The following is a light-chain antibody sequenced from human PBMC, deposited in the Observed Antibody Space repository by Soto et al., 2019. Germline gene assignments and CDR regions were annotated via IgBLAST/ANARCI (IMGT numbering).Light chain of an antibody. J-gene: IGKJ3*01. CDR3: HQASSFPYT. CDR1: HDIKKW. CDR2: AAS. Sequence: DIQMTQSPSSVSASVGDIINITCRASHDIKKWLAWYQQKPGKAPKVLIYAASNLESGVSPRFSGSGAGTEFSLTISSLQTEDFATYFCHQASSFPYTFGPGTKVDIK. V-gene: IGKV1-12*01.